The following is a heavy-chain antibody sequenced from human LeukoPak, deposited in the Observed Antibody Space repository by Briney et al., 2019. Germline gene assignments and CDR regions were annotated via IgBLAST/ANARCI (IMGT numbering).Heavy chain of an antibody. J-gene: IGHJ4*02. V-gene: IGHV4-4*07. CDR3: AREGQSAPSLYFDY. CDR1: GGSISSHY. Sequence: NPSQTLSLTCTVSGGSISSHYWSWIRQPAGKGLEWIGRIYTSGSTNYNPSLKSRVTMSVDTSKNQFSLKLSSVTAADTAVYYCAREGQSAPSLYFDYWGQGTLVTVSS. D-gene: IGHD3-3*01. CDR2: IYTSGST.